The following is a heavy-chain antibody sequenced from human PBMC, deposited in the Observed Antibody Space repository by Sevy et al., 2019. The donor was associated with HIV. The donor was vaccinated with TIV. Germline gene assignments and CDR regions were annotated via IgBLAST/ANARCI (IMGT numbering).Heavy chain of an antibody. CDR2: ISSSSSTM. V-gene: IGHV3-48*01. CDR1: GFTFSSYS. J-gene: IGHJ5*02. Sequence: GGSLRLSCAASGFTFSSYSMNWVRQAPGKGLEWVSYISSSSSTMYYADSVKGRFTISRDNAKNSLYLQMNSLRAEDTAVYYCARETLDSPFDPWGQGTLVTVSS. CDR3: ARETLDSPFDP. D-gene: IGHD3-22*01.